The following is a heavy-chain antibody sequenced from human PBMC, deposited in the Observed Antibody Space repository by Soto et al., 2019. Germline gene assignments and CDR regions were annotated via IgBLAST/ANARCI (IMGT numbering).Heavy chain of an antibody. V-gene: IGHV3-13*01. D-gene: IGHD2-15*01. CDR2: IGTAGDT. CDR1: GFTFSSYD. J-gene: IGHJ6*03. Sequence: GGSLRLSCAASGFTFSSYDMHWVRQATGKGLEWVSAIGTAGDTYYPGSVKGRFTISRENAKNSLYLQMNSLRAGDTAVYYCARDRRLRDEGSYMDVWGKGTTVTVSS. CDR3: ARDRRLRDEGSYMDV.